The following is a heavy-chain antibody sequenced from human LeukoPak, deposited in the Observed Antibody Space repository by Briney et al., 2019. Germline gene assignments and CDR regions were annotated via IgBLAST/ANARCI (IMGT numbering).Heavy chain of an antibody. CDR1: GVSISSHY. D-gene: IGHD2-2*01. Sequence: PSETLSLTCTVSGVSISSHYWSWIRQPPGKGLEWIGYIYDSESPNYNPSLKSRVSISADTAKNQFSLKVSSVTAADTAVYYCARYGHHCSSTSCYFDAFDIWGQGTLVTVSS. J-gene: IGHJ3*02. CDR2: IYDSESP. CDR3: ARYGHHCSSTSCYFDAFDI. V-gene: IGHV4-59*11.